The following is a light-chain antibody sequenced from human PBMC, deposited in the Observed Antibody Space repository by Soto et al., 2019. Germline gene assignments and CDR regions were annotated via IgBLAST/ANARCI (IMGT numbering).Light chain of an antibody. J-gene: IGLJ1*01. V-gene: IGLV2-23*01. CDR1: SSDVGNYNL. CDR2: EAT. Sequence: QSALAQPASVSSSPGQSITISCSGTSSDVGNYNLVSLFQQHPGKAPKLMIYEATKRPSGVSNRFSGSKSGNTASLTISGLQAEDEADYYCSSYAGDSTLVFGTGTKVTVL. CDR3: SSYAGDSTLV.